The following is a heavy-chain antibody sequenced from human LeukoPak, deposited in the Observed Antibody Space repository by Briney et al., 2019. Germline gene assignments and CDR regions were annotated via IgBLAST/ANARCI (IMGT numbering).Heavy chain of an antibody. Sequence: PGGSLRLSCAASGFTFSSYDMSWVRQAPGKGLEWVSGISGSGDSTYYADSVKGRFTISRDNSKNTLYLQMNSLRAEDTGVYYCAKDRSCPNGVCHGDFDYWGQGTLVTVSS. CDR1: GFTFSSYD. V-gene: IGHV3-23*01. CDR3: AKDRSCPNGVCHGDFDY. J-gene: IGHJ4*02. CDR2: ISGSGDST. D-gene: IGHD2-8*01.